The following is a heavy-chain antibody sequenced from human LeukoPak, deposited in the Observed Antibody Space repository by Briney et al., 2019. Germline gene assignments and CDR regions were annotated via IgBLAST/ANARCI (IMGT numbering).Heavy chain of an antibody. CDR2: IYDSGST. CDR3: ARAPSDFWSGYYSI. D-gene: IGHD3-3*01. CDR1: GGSIRSYS. J-gene: IGHJ4*02. Sequence: SETLSLTCTVSGGSIRSYSWSWIRQPPGKGLEWIGYIYDSGSTKYNPSLKSRVTISVDTSKNQFSLKLSSVTAADTAVYYCARAPSDFWSGYYSIWGQGTLVTVSS. V-gene: IGHV4-59*01.